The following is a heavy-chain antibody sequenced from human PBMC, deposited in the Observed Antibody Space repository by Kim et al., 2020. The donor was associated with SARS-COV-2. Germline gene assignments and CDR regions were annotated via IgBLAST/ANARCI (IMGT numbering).Heavy chain of an antibody. V-gene: IGHV4-30-4*01. Sequence: SETLSLTCTVSGGSISSGDYYWSWIRQPPGKGLEWIGYIYYSGSTYYNPSLKSRVTISVDTSKNQFSLKLSSVTAADTAVYYCARERWELLWGNYYYYGMDVWGQGTTVTVSS. D-gene: IGHD1-26*01. CDR3: ARERWELLWGNYYYYGMDV. J-gene: IGHJ6*02. CDR1: GGSISSGDYY. CDR2: IYYSGST.